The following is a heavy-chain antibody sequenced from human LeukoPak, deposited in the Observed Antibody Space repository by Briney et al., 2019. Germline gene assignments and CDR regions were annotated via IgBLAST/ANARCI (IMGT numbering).Heavy chain of an antibody. CDR3: AVDYGDYLGGS. J-gene: IGHJ4*02. Sequence: SETLSLTCTVSGGSISSYYWSWIRQPPGKGLEWIGYIYYSGSTNYNPSLKSRVTISVDTSKNQFSLKLSSVTAADTAVYYCAVDYGDYLGGSWGQGTLVTVSS. CDR1: GGSISSYY. D-gene: IGHD4-17*01. V-gene: IGHV4-59*08. CDR2: IYYSGST.